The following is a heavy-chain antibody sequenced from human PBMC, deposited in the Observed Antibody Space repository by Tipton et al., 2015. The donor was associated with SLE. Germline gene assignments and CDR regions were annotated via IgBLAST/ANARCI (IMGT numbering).Heavy chain of an antibody. Sequence: TLSLTCTVSGGSISSYYWSWVRQPPGKGLEWIGYIYYTGSANYNPSLKSRVTMSVYTSKNQFSLKLSSVTAADTAVYYCVRGPKDVWGQGTTVTVSS. CDR2: IYYTGSA. J-gene: IGHJ6*02. V-gene: IGHV4-59*08. CDR3: VRGPKDV. CDR1: GGSISSYY.